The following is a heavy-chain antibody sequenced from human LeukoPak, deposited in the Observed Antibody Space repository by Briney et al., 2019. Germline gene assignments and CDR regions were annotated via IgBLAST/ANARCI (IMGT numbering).Heavy chain of an antibody. D-gene: IGHD3-9*01. Sequence: ASVKVSCKASRGTFSSYAISWVRQAPGQGLEWVGWIRGDNGDTNYAQKLQGRVTMTTDTSTSTAYMELRSLGSDETAVYYCARVGLLTGYYFFDYWGQGTLVTVSS. J-gene: IGHJ4*02. CDR3: ARVGLLTGYYFFDY. CDR2: IRGDNGDT. CDR1: RGTFSSYA. V-gene: IGHV1-18*01.